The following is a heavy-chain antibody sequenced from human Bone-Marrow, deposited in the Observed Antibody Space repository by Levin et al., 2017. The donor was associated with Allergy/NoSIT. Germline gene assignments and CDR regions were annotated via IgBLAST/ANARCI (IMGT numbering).Heavy chain of an antibody. CDR2: VNPKSGAT. CDR3: ARLSTITKEDY. J-gene: IGHJ4*02. Sequence: GGSLRLSCKASGYTFTGDYIHWVRQAPGQGLEWMGRVNPKSGATTYSQRFQGRVTITRDTSIGTAYMELSDLRSDDTAVYYCARLSTITKEDYWGQGTLVTVSS. CDR1: GYTFTGDY. V-gene: IGHV1-2*06. D-gene: IGHD4-11*01.